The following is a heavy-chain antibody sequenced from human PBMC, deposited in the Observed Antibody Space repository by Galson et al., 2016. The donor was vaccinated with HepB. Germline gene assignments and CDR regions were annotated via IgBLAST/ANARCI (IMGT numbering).Heavy chain of an antibody. CDR3: ARDLRPRWELDYYNYGMDV. CDR1: GFRFSSYG. D-gene: IGHD5-24*01. Sequence: SLRLSCAASGFRFSSYGMHWVRQAPGKGLEWVAVISFDGSTKNYIDSVKGRFTVSRDNLENTLYLQMNSLRTDGTAEYYCARDLRPRWELDYYNYGMDVWGQGTTVTASS. V-gene: IGHV3-30*05. J-gene: IGHJ6*02. CDR2: ISFDGSTK.